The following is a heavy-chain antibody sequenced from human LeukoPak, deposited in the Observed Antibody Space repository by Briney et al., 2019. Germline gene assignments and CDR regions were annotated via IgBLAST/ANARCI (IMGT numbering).Heavy chain of an antibody. D-gene: IGHD1-26*01. CDR1: GFTFSSYA. CDR3: AKGFNSGSYYYFDY. V-gene: IGHV3-23*01. Sequence: GGSLRLSCAASGFTFSSYAMSWVRQAPGKGLEWVSAISGSGGSTYYADSVKGRFTISRDNSKNTLYLQMNSLRAEDTAEYYCAKGFNSGSYYYFDYWGQGTLVTVSS. CDR2: ISGSGGST. J-gene: IGHJ4*02.